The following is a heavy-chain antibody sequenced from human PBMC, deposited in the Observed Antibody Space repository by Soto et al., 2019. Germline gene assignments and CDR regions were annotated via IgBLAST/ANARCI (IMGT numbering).Heavy chain of an antibody. V-gene: IGHV1-69*01. CDR3: ARDRDDYGSGNYYNRIDF. J-gene: IGHJ4*02. Sequence: QVQLVQSGAEVKKPGSSVKVSCKASGGIFSTYAISWLRQAPGQGLDGRGGIIPLFGTPNYAQRFQGRVTITADESTSTAYMELSRLRSEDTAVYYCARDRDDYGSGNYYNRIDFWGQGNLVTVSS. CDR2: IIPLFGTP. CDR1: GGIFSTYA. D-gene: IGHD3-10*01.